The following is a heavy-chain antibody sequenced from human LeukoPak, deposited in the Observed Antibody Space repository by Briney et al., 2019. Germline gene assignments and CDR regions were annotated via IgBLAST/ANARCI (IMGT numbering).Heavy chain of an antibody. J-gene: IGHJ4*02. CDR2: ISRDSDHR. CDR1: GFRFHRFS. D-gene: IGHD3-9*01. CDR3: ARGARSTYFDWSPDY. V-gene: IGHV3-21*01. Sequence: GGSLRLSCAASGFRFHRFSMNWVRHAPGKGLEWVSSISRDSDHRYYADSVKGRFTVSRDNAKNSLYLQMNSPRVEDTAVYYCARGARSTYFDWSPDYWGQGTLVTVSS.